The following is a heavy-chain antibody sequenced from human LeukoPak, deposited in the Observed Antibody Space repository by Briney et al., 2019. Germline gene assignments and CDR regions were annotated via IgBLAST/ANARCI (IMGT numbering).Heavy chain of an antibody. V-gene: IGHV5-51*01. CDR3: ARHSPPPEDLEWFLYRFAFDY. Sequence: GESLKISCKGSGYSFTSYWIGWVRQMPGKGLEWMGIIYPGDSDTRYSPSFQGQVTISADKSISTAYLQWSSLKASDTAMYYCARHSPPPEDLEWFLYRFAFDYWGQGTLVTVSS. D-gene: IGHD3-3*01. J-gene: IGHJ4*02. CDR2: IYPGDSDT. CDR1: GYSFTSYW.